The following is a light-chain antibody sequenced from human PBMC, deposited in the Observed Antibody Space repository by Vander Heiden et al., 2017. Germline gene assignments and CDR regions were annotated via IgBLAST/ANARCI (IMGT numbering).Light chain of an antibody. Sequence: EIVLTHSPRTLSLSPGERATLSCRASQSVSSCYLAWDQQKPGQAPRLLIYGASSRATGIPDRFSGSGSGTDFTLTSSRLEPEDFEVCDCQEYRTFGKGTKLEIK. CDR3: QEYRT. V-gene: IGKV3-20*01. CDR1: QSVSSCY. J-gene: IGKJ2*01. CDR2: GAS.